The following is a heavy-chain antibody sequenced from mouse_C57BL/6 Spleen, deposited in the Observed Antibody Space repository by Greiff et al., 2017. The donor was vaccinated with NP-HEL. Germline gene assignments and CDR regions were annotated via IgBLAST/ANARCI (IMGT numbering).Heavy chain of an antibody. CDR3: ARSGDYDEAY. D-gene: IGHD2-4*01. Sequence: QVQLQQPGAELVRPGSSVKLSCKASGYTFTSYWMHWVKQRPIQGLEWIGNIDPSDSETHYNQKFKDKATLTVDKSSSTAYMQLSSLTSEDSAVYYCARSGDYDEAYWGQGTLVTVSA. J-gene: IGHJ3*01. V-gene: IGHV1-52*01. CDR1: GYTFTSYW. CDR2: IDPSDSET.